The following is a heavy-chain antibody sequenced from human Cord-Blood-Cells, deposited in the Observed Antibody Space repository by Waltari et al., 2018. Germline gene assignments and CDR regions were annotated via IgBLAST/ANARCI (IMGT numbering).Heavy chain of an antibody. V-gene: IGHV4-30-4*08. Sequence: QVQLQESGPGLVKPSQTLSLTCTVSGGSISSGDYYWRWIRQPPGKGLEGIVYIDYGESTDCNPSLKSRFTISVDTSKNQCSLKLSSVTAADTAVYYCASPPTYWGQGTLVTVSS. CDR2: IDYGEST. J-gene: IGHJ4*02. CDR1: GGSISSGDYY. CDR3: ASPPTY.